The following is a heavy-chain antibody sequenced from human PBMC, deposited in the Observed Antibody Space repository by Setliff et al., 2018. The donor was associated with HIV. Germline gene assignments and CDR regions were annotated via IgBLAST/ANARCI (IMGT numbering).Heavy chain of an antibody. J-gene: IGHJ6*03. CDR3: ARDPRQWLGGIYGNYYMDV. Sequence: SVKVSCKTSGYTFTGFYINWVRQAPGKGLEWMGRINPNGDQTRPARKFQGRVTMATETSITTAYMELTNLRSDDTAVYYCARDPRQWLGGIYGNYYMDVWGKGTTVTVSS. CDR2: INPNGDQT. CDR1: GYTFTGFY. D-gene: IGHD6-19*01. V-gene: IGHV1-2*06.